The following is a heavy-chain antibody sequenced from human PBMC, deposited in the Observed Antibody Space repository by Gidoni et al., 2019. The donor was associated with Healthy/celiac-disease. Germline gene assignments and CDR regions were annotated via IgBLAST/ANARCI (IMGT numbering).Heavy chain of an antibody. D-gene: IGHD1-20*01. CDR2: IYYSGST. V-gene: IGHV4-59*01. CDR1: GGSISSYY. CDR3: ARDNWNDVGGGNWFDP. Sequence: QVQLQESGPGLVKPSETLSLTCTVSGGSISSYYWSWIRQPPGKGLEWIGYIYYSGSTNYNPSLKSRVTISVDTSKNQFSLKLSSVTAADTAVYYCARDNWNDVGGGNWFDPWGQGTLVTVSS. J-gene: IGHJ5*02.